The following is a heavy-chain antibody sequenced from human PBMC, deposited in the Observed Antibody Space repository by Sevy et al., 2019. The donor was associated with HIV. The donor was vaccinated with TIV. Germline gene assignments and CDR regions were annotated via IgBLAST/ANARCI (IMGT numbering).Heavy chain of an antibody. D-gene: IGHD2-15*01. CDR1: GFTFNRNW. CDR2: INGDGTNT. V-gene: IGHV3-74*01. J-gene: IGHJ4*02. CDR3: ASEVYCSSGRCFSPRFDN. Sequence: GGSLRLSCAASGFTFNRNWMHWVRQAPGKGLVWVSQINGDGTNTNYGDSVKGRFTISRDNAKNTVYLQMNSLTVEDTAVYYCASEVYCSSGRCFSPRFDNWGQGTLVTVSS.